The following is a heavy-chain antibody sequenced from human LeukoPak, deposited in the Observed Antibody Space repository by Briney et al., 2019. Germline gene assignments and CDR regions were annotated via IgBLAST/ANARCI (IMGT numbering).Heavy chain of an antibody. CDR3: AKGEVRLLWFGELLNYYYYYGMDV. V-gene: IGHV3-23*01. CDR2: ISGSGGST. Sequence: GGSLRLSCAASGFTFSSYAMSWVRQAPGKGLEWVSAISGSGGSTYYADSVKGRFTISRDNSKNTLYLQMNSLGAEDTAVYYCAKGEVRLLWFGELLNYYYYYGMDVWGQGTTVTVSS. D-gene: IGHD3-10*01. J-gene: IGHJ6*02. CDR1: GFTFSSYA.